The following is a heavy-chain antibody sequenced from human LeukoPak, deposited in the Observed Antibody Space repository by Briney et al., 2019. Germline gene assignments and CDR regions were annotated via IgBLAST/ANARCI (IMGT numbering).Heavy chain of an antibody. Sequence: GGSLRLSCAASGFTFSGSAMHWVRQASGKGLEWVGRIRSKANSYATAYAASVKGRFTISRDDSKNTAYLQMNSLKTEDTAVYYCTSVVITTVYWGQGTLVTVSS. J-gene: IGHJ4*02. V-gene: IGHV3-73*01. CDR1: GFTFSGSA. CDR2: IRSKANSYAT. D-gene: IGHD3-22*01. CDR3: TSVVITTVY.